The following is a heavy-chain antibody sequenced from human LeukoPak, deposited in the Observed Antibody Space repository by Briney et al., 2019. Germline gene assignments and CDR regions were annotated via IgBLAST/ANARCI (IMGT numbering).Heavy chain of an antibody. V-gene: IGHV1-18*01. J-gene: IGHJ5*02. CDR1: GYTFTSYG. D-gene: IGHD3-10*01. CDR3: ARDLSQGYGSGSFSS. Sequence: GASVKVSCKASGYTFTSYGISWVRQAPGQGLEWMGRINTYNGYTKYTQKSQGRVTMTTDTSTSTAYMELRSLRSDDTAVFYCARDLSQGYGSGSFSSWGQGTLVTVSS. CDR2: INTYNGYT.